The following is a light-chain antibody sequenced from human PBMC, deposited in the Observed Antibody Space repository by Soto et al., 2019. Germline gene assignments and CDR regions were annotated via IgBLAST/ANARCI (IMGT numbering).Light chain of an antibody. V-gene: IGKV1-5*03. Sequence: DIQMTQSPSTLPASVGDRVTVACRASQSIGSWLAWYQQKPGHAPKLLIYKATTLESGVPSRFSGRASGTEFTLTIASLQPDDFETYYCQQYADYSSFGQGNRVE. CDR2: KAT. CDR1: QSIGSW. CDR3: QQYADYSS. J-gene: IGKJ1*01.